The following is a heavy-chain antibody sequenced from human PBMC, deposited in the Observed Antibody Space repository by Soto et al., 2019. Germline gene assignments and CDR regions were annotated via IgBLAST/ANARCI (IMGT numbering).Heavy chain of an antibody. CDR2: IYYSGST. J-gene: IGHJ4*02. Sequence: PSETLSLTCTVSGGSINSGDYYWSWIRQHPGKGLEWIGYIYYSGSTYYNPSLKSRVTISVDTSKNQFSLKLSSVTAADTAVYYCASPNPQRGSGFLFDYWGQGTLVTVSS. D-gene: IGHD2-21*01. CDR3: ASPNPQRGSGFLFDY. CDR1: GGSINSGDYY. V-gene: IGHV4-31*03.